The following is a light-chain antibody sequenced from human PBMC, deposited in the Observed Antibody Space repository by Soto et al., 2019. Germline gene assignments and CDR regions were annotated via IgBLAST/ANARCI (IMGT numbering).Light chain of an antibody. CDR1: QGIARW. CDR2: AAS. Sequence: DIQMTQSPSSVSASVGDRVTITCRASQGIARWLAWYQQKPGEAPKLLIYAASSLESGVPSRFSGSGSGSDFTLTISSLQPEDFATYYCQQANSFPWTFGQGTKVEIK. V-gene: IGKV1-12*01. J-gene: IGKJ1*01. CDR3: QQANSFPWT.